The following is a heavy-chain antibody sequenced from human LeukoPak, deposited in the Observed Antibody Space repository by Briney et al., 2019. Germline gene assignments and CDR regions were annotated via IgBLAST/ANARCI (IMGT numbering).Heavy chain of an antibody. CDR1: GYTFTSYG. CDR3: ARATPYYYDSSGYCWFDP. Sequence: GASVKVSCKASGYTFTSYGISWVRQAPGQGLEWMGWISAYNGNTNYAQKLQGRVTMTTDTSTSAAYMELRSLRSDDTAVYYCARATPYYYDSSGYCWFDPWGQGTLVTVSS. D-gene: IGHD3-22*01. V-gene: IGHV1-18*01. CDR2: ISAYNGNT. J-gene: IGHJ5*02.